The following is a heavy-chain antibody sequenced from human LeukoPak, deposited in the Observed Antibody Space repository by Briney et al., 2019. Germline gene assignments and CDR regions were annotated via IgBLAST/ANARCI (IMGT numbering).Heavy chain of an antibody. Sequence: PGGSLRLSCAASGFTVSSSYMSWVRQAPGKGLEWVSVIFTGGSTSYVDSVKGRFTISRDDSKNMVYLQMNNLRAEDTAVYFCARNSGWFRFDYWGQGTLVTVSS. J-gene: IGHJ4*02. V-gene: IGHV3-53*01. CDR3: ARNSGWFRFDY. CDR1: GFTVSSSY. CDR2: IFTGGST. D-gene: IGHD6-19*01.